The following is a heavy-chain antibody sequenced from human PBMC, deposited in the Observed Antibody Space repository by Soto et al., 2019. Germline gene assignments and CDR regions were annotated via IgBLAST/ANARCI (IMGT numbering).Heavy chain of an antibody. CDR3: FGVLRATLYF. V-gene: IGHV4-39*02. Sequence: SETLPLSCKVSGGSVTNSSYHWGWIRQTTGKVLEWIATLYYRGTTDYNSALRSRATMSVDTSKDHFSLTLTSVTVADTAVYFCFGVLRATLYFWGHRTPVTVSA. CDR2: LYYRGTT. D-gene: IGHD3-16*01. J-gene: IGHJ4*01. CDR1: GGSVTNSSYH.